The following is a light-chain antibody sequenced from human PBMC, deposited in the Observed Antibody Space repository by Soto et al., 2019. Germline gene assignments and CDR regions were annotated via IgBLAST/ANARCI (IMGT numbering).Light chain of an antibody. Sequence: DIQMTQSPPTLSASVGDRVTISCRASQSITGWLAWFQQKPGKAPKLLIYKASTLKSGVPSRFSGSGSGTEFTLTISSLQPDDFATYYCQHYNSYSEAFGQGTKVELK. J-gene: IGKJ1*01. CDR2: KAS. V-gene: IGKV1-5*03. CDR1: QSITGW. CDR3: QHYNSYSEA.